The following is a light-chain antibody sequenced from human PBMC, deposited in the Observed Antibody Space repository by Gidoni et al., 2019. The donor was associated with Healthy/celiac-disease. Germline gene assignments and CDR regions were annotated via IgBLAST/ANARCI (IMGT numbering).Light chain of an antibody. CDR2: AAS. J-gene: IGKJ4*01. Sequence: DIQMTQSPSSLSASVGDRVTITCRASQSISSYLNWYQQKPGKAPKLLIYAASSWQSGVPSRFSGSGSGTDFTLTISSLQPEDFGTYYWQQSYSTPLTFXGXTKVEIK. CDR1: QSISSY. V-gene: IGKV1-39*01. CDR3: QQSYSTPLT.